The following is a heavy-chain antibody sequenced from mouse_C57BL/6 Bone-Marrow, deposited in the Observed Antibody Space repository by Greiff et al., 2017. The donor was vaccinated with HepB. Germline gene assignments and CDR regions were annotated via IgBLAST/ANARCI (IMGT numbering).Heavy chain of an antibody. Sequence: QVQLQQSGAELVKPGASVKISCKASGYAFSSYWMNWVKQRPGKGLEWIGQIYPGDGDTNYNGKFKGKATLTADTSSSTAYMQLSSLTSEDSAVYFCARPYDYDLYYFDYWGQGTTLTVSS. CDR1: GYAFSSYW. J-gene: IGHJ2*01. D-gene: IGHD2-4*01. V-gene: IGHV1-80*01. CDR3: ARPYDYDLYYFDY. CDR2: IYPGDGDT.